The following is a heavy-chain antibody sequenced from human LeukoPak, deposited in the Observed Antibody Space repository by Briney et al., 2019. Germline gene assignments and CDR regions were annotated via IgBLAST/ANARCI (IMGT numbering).Heavy chain of an antibody. V-gene: IGHV5-51*01. CDR1: GYSFTSYW. J-gene: IGHJ4*02. D-gene: IGHD3-22*01. CDR2: IYPGDSDT. Sequence: GESLKISCKGSGYSFTSYWIGWVRQMPGKGLEWMGIIYPGDSDTRYSPSFQGQVTISADKSISTAYLQWSSLKASDTAMYYCARHPYYYYDSSGYSPDYWSQGTLVTVSS. CDR3: ARHPYYYYDSSGYSPDY.